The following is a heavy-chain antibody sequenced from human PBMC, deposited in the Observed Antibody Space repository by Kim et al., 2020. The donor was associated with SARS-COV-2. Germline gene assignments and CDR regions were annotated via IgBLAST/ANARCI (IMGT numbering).Heavy chain of an antibody. D-gene: IGHD6-13*01. Sequence: ASVKVSCKASGYTFTSYDINWVRQATGQGLEWMGWMNPNSGNTGYAQKFQGRVTMTRNTSISTAYMELSSLRSEDTAVYYCARGRGSSWFHYYYYGMDVWGQGTTVTVSS. CDR2: MNPNSGNT. J-gene: IGHJ6*02. V-gene: IGHV1-8*01. CDR1: GYTFTSYD. CDR3: ARGRGSSWFHYYYYGMDV.